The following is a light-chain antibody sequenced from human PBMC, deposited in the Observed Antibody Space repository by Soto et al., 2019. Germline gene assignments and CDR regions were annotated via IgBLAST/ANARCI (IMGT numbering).Light chain of an antibody. CDR3: QHYTLYSAS. CDR1: QNIFTY. CDR2: DAS. V-gene: IGKV1-5*01. Sequence: DIHMTQSPSTLSASVGDRVTITCRASQNIFTYLAWYQQKPGKAPKLLSFDASTLPSGVPPRFSGSGSGTEFTLIISSLQPDDFATYYCQHYTLYSASFGPGTKV. J-gene: IGKJ1*01.